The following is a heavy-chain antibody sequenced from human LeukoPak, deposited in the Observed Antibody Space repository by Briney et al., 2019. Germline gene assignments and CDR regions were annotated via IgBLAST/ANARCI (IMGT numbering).Heavy chain of an antibody. Sequence: GGSLRLSCAASGFTFSNAWMTWVRQAPGKGLEWVGRIKSKTAGGTIDYAAPVKGRYTISRDDSKNTLYLQMNSLKTEDTAVYYCTTGESMVGSTIHIRWADWGQGTLVTVSS. V-gene: IGHV3-15*01. J-gene: IGHJ4*02. CDR2: IKSKTAGGTI. CDR1: GFTFSNAW. CDR3: TTGESMVGSTIHIRWAD. D-gene: IGHD1-26*01.